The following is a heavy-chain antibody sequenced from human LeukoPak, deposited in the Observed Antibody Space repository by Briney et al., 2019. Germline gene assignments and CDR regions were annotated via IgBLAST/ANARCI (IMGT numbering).Heavy chain of an antibody. CDR3: ARRVGATTTEFDY. CDR2: IYTSGST. J-gene: IGHJ4*02. V-gene: IGHV4-4*07. Sequence: SETLSLTCTVSGGSISSHYWSWIRQPAGKELEWIGRIYTSGSTNYNPSLKSRVTMSADTSKNQFSLKLSSVTAADTAVYYCARRVGATTTEFDYWGQGTLVTVSS. D-gene: IGHD1-26*01. CDR1: GGSISSHY.